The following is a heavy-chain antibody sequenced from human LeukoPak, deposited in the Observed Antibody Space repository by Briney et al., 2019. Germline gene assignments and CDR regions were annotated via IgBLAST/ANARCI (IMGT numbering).Heavy chain of an antibody. CDR3: ARDGSDSSGYYYVHYDMDV. J-gene: IGHJ6*02. V-gene: IGHV1-18*01. D-gene: IGHD3-22*01. Sequence: ASVKVSCKASGYTFTSYGISWVRQAPGQGLEWMGWISAYNGNTNYAQKLQGRVTMTTDTSTSTAYMELRSLRSDDTAVYYCARDGSDSSGYYYVHYDMDVWGQGTTVTVSS. CDR2: ISAYNGNT. CDR1: GYTFTSYG.